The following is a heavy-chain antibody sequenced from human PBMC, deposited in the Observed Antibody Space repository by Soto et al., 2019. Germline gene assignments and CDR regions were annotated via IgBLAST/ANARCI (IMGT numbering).Heavy chain of an antibody. J-gene: IGHJ6*02. D-gene: IGHD5-12*01. CDR1: GFTFSSYS. CDR3: ARVIVDIVDNGGPSPPWNGMDV. CDR2: ISSSSSTI. V-gene: IGHV3-48*01. Sequence: GGSLRLSCAASGFTFSSYSMNWVRQAPGKGLEWVSYISSSSSTIYYADSVKGRFTISRDNAKNSLYLQMNSLRAEDTAVYYCARVIVDIVDNGGPSPPWNGMDVWGQGTTVTVSS.